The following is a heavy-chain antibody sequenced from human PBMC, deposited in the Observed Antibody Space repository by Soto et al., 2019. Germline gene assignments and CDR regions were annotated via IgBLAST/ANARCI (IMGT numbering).Heavy chain of an antibody. V-gene: IGHV4-39*01. CDR3: ARGNWNPPWWLY. CDR2: IYYSGST. Sequence: SETLSITCPVSGGSISSSSYYWGWIRQPPGKGLEWIGSIYYSGSTYYNPSLKSRVTISVDTSKNQFSLKLSSVTAADTAVYYCARGNWNPPWWLYWGQGTLVT. D-gene: IGHD1-1*01. J-gene: IGHJ4*02. CDR1: GGSISSSSYY.